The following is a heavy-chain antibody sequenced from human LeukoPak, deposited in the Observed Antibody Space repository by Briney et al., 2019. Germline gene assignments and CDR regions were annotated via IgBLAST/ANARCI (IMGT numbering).Heavy chain of an antibody. D-gene: IGHD1-7*01. Sequence: SETPSLTCTVSGGSISSYYWSWIRQPPGKGLEWIGYIYTSGSTNYNPSLKSRVTISVDTSKNQFSLKLSSVTAADTAVYYCARGDWNYEGHYFDYWGQGTLVTVSS. V-gene: IGHV4-4*09. CDR3: ARGDWNYEGHYFDY. J-gene: IGHJ4*02. CDR2: IYTSGST. CDR1: GGSISSYY.